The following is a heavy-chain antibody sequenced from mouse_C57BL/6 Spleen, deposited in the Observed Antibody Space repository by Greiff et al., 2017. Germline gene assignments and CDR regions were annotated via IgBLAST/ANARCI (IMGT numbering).Heavy chain of an antibody. CDR1: GFTFSSYA. CDR2: ISSGGDYI. V-gene: IGHV5S21*01. J-gene: IGHJ4*01. CDR3: TRRGNYPDWYAMDY. D-gene: IGHD2-1*01. Sequence: EVMLVESGEGLVKPGGSLKLSCAASGFTFSSYAMSWVRQTPEKRLEWVAYISSGGDYIYYADTVKGRFTISRDNARNTLYLQMSSLKSEDTAMYYCTRRGNYPDWYAMDYWGQGTSVTVSS.